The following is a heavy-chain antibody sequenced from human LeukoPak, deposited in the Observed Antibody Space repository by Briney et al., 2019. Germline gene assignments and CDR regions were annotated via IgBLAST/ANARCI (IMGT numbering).Heavy chain of an antibody. CDR3: ARDRGDTAMAHPFDY. CDR1: GGSFSGYY. D-gene: IGHD5-18*01. CDR2: ISFSGST. V-gene: IGHV4-59*01. J-gene: IGHJ4*02. Sequence: SETLSLTCAVYGGSFSGYYWSWIRQPPGKGLEWIGFISFSGSTNYNPSLKSRVTISIDTSKNQFSLKLSSVTAADTAVYYCARDRGDTAMAHPFDYWGQGTLVTVSS.